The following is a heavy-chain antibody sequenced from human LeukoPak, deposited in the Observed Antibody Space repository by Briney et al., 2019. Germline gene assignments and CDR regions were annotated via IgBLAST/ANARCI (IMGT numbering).Heavy chain of an antibody. CDR1: GCTFSNDG. J-gene: IGHJ4*02. Sequence: GGSLRVYCAATGCTFSNDGMSWFRQAPGKGMEWVSTISGSGGTAYYADSVKGRFTISRDNSKNTLYLQMNSLRAEDTAVYYCAKDRAMIRPTYFDYWGQGTLVTVSS. CDR3: AKDRAMIRPTYFDY. CDR2: ISGSGGTA. V-gene: IGHV3-23*01. D-gene: IGHD3-22*01.